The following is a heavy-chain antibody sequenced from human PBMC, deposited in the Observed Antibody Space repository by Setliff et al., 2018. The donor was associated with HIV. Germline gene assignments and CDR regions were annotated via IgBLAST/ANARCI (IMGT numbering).Heavy chain of an antibody. CDR2: IIPIFGTA. CDR3: ARDATYDYVWGTSSLVLDY. D-gene: IGHD3-16*01. J-gene: IGHJ4*02. Sequence: SVKVSCKASGGTFSSYAISWVRQAPGQGLEWMGGIIPIFGTANYAQKFQGRVTISADESTSTAYMELGSLRSEDTAVYYCARDATYDYVWGTSSLVLDYWGQGTLVTVSS. V-gene: IGHV1-69*13. CDR1: GGTFSSYA.